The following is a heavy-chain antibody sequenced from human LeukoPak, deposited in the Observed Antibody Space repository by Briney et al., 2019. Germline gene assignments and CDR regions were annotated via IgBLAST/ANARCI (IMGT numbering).Heavy chain of an antibody. J-gene: IGHJ5*01. V-gene: IGHV4-39*01. Sequence: SETLSLTCTVSGASVTATNYYWAWIRQPPGKGLEWLGTVSYNDITYYNPSLLGRVAVSRGTSKTRFSLDLTSVTTEDTAVYFYARNLRGLPSDSWGRGILVTVTS. CDR3: ARNLRGLPSDS. D-gene: IGHD4-17*01. CDR2: VSYNDIT. CDR1: GASVTATNYY.